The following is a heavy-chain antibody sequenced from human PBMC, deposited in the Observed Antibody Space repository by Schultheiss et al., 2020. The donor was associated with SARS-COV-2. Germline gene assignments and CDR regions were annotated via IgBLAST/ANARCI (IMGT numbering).Heavy chain of an antibody. J-gene: IGHJ5*02. CDR3: ARRGGSWFDP. V-gene: IGHV5-51*01. Sequence: GGSLRLSCKGSGYSFTSYWIGWVRQMPGKGLEWMGIIYPGDSDTRYSPSSQGQVTISADKSISTAYLQWSSLQASDTAMYYCARRGGSWFDPWGQGTLVTVSS. CDR2: IYPGDSDT. CDR1: GYSFTSYW.